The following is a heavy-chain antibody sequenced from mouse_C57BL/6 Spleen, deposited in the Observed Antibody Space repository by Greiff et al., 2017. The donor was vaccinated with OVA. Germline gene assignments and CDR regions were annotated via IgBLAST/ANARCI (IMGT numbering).Heavy chain of an antibody. CDR3: TRDYYGNYGFAY. CDR2: ISSGGDYI. D-gene: IGHD2-1*01. Sequence: EVKLMESGEGLVKPGGSLKLSCAASGFTFSSYAMSWVRQTPEKRLEWVAYISSGGDYIYYADTVKGRFTISRDNARNTLYLQMSSLKSEDTAMYYCTRDYYGNYGFAYWGQGTLVTVSA. V-gene: IGHV5-9-1*02. CDR1: GFTFSSYA. J-gene: IGHJ3*01.